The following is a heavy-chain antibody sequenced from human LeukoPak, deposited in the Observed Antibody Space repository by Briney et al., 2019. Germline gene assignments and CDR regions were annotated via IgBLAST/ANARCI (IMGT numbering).Heavy chain of an antibody. CDR3: ARMGSSWHFYSMDV. V-gene: IGHV4-4*07. D-gene: IGHD6-13*01. J-gene: IGHJ6*03. CDR2: IYTSGST. Sequence: SETLSLTCTVSGGSISSYYWSWIRQPAGKGLEWIGRIYTSGSTNYNPSLKSRVTMSEDTSKNQFSLNLSSVTAADTAVYYCARMGSSWHFYSMDVWGKGTTVTVSS. CDR1: GGSISSYY.